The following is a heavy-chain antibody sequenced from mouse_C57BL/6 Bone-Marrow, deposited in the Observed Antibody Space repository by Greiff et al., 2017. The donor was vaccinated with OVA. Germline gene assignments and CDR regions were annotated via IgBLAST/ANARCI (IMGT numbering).Heavy chain of an antibody. Sequence: EVQLQQSGPELVKPGASVKISCKASGYSFTDYNMNWVKQSNGKSLEWIGVINPNYGTTSYNQKFKGKATLTVDQSSSTAYMQLNSLTSEDSSVYYCARRWLLHDFYAMDYWGQGTSVTVSS. CDR2: INPNYGTT. D-gene: IGHD2-3*01. V-gene: IGHV1-39*01. CDR3: ARRWLLHDFYAMDY. CDR1: GYSFTDYN. J-gene: IGHJ4*01.